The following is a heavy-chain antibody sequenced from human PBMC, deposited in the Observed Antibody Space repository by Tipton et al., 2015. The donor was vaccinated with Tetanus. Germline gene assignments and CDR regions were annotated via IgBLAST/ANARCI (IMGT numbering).Heavy chain of an antibody. CDR1: GYTFTSYG. D-gene: IGHD3-16*01. Sequence: QLVQSGAEVKKPGASVKVSCKASGYTFTSYGISWARQAPGQGLEWMGWISTYNGNTNYVQKFQGRVTMTTDTSTNTAYMELRSLSPDDAPLYYCARGGGHFAYWGQGTLVSVSS. V-gene: IGHV1-18*01. J-gene: IGHJ4*02. CDR3: ARGGGHFAY. CDR2: ISTYNGNT.